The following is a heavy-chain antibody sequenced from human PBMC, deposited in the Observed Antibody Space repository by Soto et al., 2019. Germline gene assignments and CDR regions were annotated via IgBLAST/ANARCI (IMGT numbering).Heavy chain of an antibody. CDR3: AGDSHGYTLGPKKFDY. V-gene: IGHV3-30*03. J-gene: IGHJ4*02. D-gene: IGHD5-18*01. Sequence: QVQLVESGGGVVQPGRSLRLSCAASGFTFSSYGMHWVRQAPGKGLEWVAVISYDGSNKYYADSVKGRFTISRDNSKNTLYLQMNCLRAEDTAVYYCAGDSHGYTLGPKKFDYWGQGTLVTVSS. CDR2: ISYDGSNK. CDR1: GFTFSSYG.